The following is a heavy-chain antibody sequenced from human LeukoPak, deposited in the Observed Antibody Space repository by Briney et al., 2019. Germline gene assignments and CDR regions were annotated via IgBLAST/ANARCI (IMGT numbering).Heavy chain of an antibody. Sequence: VASVKVSCKASGYTFTSYDINWVRQATGQGLEWMGWMNPNSGNTGYAQKFQGRVTITRNTSISTAYMELSSLRSEDTAVYYCARVRILTGYYTPLYYMDVWGKGTTVTVSS. CDR2: MNPNSGNT. CDR3: ARVRILTGYYTPLYYMDV. CDR1: GYTFTSYD. D-gene: IGHD3-9*01. V-gene: IGHV1-8*03. J-gene: IGHJ6*03.